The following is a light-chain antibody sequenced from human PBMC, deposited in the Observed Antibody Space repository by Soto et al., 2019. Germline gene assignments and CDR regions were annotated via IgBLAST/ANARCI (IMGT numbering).Light chain of an antibody. CDR1: QSISKF. V-gene: IGKV4-1*01. Sequence: DIQMTQSPSTLSASVGDRLTITCRASQSISKFLAWYQQKPGQPPKLLISWASTRESGVPDRFSGSGSGTDFTLSISSLQAEDVAVYYCQQYYNIPWTFGQGTKVEIK. CDR2: WAS. J-gene: IGKJ1*01. CDR3: QQYYNIPWT.